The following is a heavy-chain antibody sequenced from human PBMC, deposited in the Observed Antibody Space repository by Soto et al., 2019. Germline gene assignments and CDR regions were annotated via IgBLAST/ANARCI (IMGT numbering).Heavy chain of an antibody. CDR2: IYDSGSP. J-gene: IGHJ4*02. V-gene: IGHV4-59*01. CDR3: ARGVGSSPPRY. CDR1: GGSISVYY. Sequence: SETLSLTCTTSGGSISVYYWSWIRQPPGQALEWIGYIYDSGSPYYNPSLRSRVIISADTSKNQISLKLTSATAADTAVYYCARGVGSSPPRYWGRGTLVTVSS. D-gene: IGHD1-26*01.